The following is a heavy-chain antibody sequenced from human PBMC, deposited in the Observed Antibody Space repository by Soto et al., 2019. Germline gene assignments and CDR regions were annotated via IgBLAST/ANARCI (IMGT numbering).Heavy chain of an antibody. D-gene: IGHD5-12*01. V-gene: IGHV4-59*08. J-gene: IGHJ5*02. Sequence: PSETLSLICTVSGGSISSYYWSWIRQPPGKGLEWIGYIYYSGSTNYNPSLKSRVTISVDTSKNQFSLKLSSVTAADTAVYYCARRGYDNWFDPWGQGTLVTVSS. CDR2: IYYSGST. CDR3: ARRGYDNWFDP. CDR1: GGSISSYY.